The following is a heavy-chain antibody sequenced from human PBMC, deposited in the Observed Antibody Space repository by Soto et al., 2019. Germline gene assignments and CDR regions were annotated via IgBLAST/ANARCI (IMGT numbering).Heavy chain of an antibody. D-gene: IGHD6-13*01. CDR3: ARGVGIAVAGSRDY. CDR2: IWYDGSNK. J-gene: IGHJ4*02. Sequence: QVQLVESGGGVVQPGRSLRLSCAASGFTFSNYGMHWVRQAPGKGLEWVAVIWYDGSNKYYADSVKGRFTISRDNSKNTLYLQMNSLRVEDTAVYYCARGVGIAVAGSRDYWGQGTLVTVSS. V-gene: IGHV3-33*01. CDR1: GFTFSNYG.